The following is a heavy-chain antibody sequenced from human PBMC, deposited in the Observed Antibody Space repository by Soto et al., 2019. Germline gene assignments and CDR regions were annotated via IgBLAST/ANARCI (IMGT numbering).Heavy chain of an antibody. CDR3: ATNTVTKVDDF. J-gene: IGHJ4*02. D-gene: IGHD4-17*01. Sequence: EVQLVESGGGLVQPGGSLRLSCEASGFTFSNFWMSWVRQAPGKGLEWVANIKQDGSEKNYLDSVKGRFIISRDNAKKSLSLQMNGLRAEDTAVYYCATNTVTKVDDFWGQGTLVTVSS. CDR2: IKQDGSEK. V-gene: IGHV3-7*03. CDR1: GFTFSNFW.